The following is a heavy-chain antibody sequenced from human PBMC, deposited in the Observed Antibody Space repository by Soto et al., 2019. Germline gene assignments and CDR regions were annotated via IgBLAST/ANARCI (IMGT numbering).Heavy chain of an antibody. CDR3: GKATATGGRAFGI. CDR1: GFICSSYD. D-gene: IGHD2-8*02. CDR2: IVVGGSQ. Sequence: GGSLRLCCAVAGFICSSYDMSWVRQAPGKGLAGVSTIVVGGSQHYEESVQGRVTISRDTSKNTVVLYMNGLTAGDTAVNHCGKATATGGRAFGIYRQGTMVTASS. V-gene: IGHV3-23*01. J-gene: IGHJ3*02.